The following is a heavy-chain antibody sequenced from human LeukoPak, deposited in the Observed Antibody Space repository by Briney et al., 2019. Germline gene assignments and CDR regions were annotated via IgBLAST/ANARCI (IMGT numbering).Heavy chain of an antibody. V-gene: IGHV4-34*01. D-gene: IGHD2-2*01. Sequence: SETLSLTCAVYGGSLSGYYWSWIRQPPGKGLEWIGEINHSGSTNYNPSLKSRVTISVDTSKNQFSLKLSSVTAADTAVYYCAITPDCSSTTCYGGGDYWGQGTLVTVSS. CDR3: AITPDCSSTTCYGGGDY. CDR2: INHSGST. J-gene: IGHJ4*02. CDR1: GGSLSGYY.